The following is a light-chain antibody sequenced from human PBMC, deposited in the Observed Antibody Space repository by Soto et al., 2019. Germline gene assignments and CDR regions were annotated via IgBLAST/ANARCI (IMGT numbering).Light chain of an antibody. J-gene: IGLJ2*01. CDR1: SSDVGAYNY. Sequence: QSVLTQPPSASGSPGQSVTISCTGTSSDVGAYNYVSWYQQHPGKAPKLMIYEVNKRPSGVPDRFSCSKSGNTASLTVSGLQAEDEADYFCSSYVGNNNLVFGGGTKLTVL. CDR2: EVN. CDR3: SSYVGNNNLV. V-gene: IGLV2-8*01.